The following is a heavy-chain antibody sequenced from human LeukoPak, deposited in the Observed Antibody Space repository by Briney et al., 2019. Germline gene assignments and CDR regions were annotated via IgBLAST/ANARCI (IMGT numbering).Heavy chain of an antibody. D-gene: IGHD3-22*01. Sequence: KTSETLSLTCTVSGGPISSYYWSWIRQPPGKGLEWIGYIYYSGSTNYNPSLKSRVTISVDTSKNQFSLKLSSVTAADTAVYYCARPDSSGYRWDAFDIWGQGTMVTVSS. V-gene: IGHV4-59*08. CDR1: GGPISSYY. CDR2: IYYSGST. J-gene: IGHJ3*02. CDR3: ARPDSSGYRWDAFDI.